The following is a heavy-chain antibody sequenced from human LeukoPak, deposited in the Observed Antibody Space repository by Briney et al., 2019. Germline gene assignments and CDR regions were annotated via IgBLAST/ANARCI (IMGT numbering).Heavy chain of an antibody. D-gene: IGHD3-22*01. Sequence: SETLSLTCTVSGGSISSSSYYWGWIRQPPGEGLEWIGSIYYSGSTYYNPSLKSRVTISVDTSKNQFSLKLSSVTAADTAVYYCARLDSSGYYQLDYWGQGTLVTVSS. V-gene: IGHV4-39*01. CDR3: ARLDSSGYYQLDY. CDR2: IYYSGST. CDR1: GGSISSSSYY. J-gene: IGHJ4*02.